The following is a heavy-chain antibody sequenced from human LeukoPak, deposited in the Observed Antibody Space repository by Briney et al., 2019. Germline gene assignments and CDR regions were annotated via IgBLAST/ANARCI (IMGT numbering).Heavy chain of an antibody. D-gene: IGHD2-21*02. CDR2: SHYSGTT. Sequence: SETLSLTCTVSGASISSYYWNWMRQSPGKGLEWIGYSHYSGTTNYNPSLKSRVTMSVDTSKNQFSLKLTSVSASDTAVYYCARWGESGDYAVHAFDIWGQGTMVTVSS. J-gene: IGHJ3*02. CDR3: ARWGESGDYAVHAFDI. CDR1: GASISSYY. V-gene: IGHV4-59*01.